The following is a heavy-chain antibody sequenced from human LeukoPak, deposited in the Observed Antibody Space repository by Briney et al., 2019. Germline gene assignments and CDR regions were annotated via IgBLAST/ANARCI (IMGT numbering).Heavy chain of an antibody. J-gene: IGHJ2*01. CDR2: IYYSGST. D-gene: IGHD5-12*01. Sequence: SETLSLTCTVSGGSISSYYWSWIRQPPGKGLEWIGYIYYSGSTNYNPSLKSRVTISVDTSKNQFSLKLSSVTAADTAVHYCARQSRVATYSFDLWGRGTLVTVSS. CDR3: ARQSRVATYSFDL. V-gene: IGHV4-59*08. CDR1: GGSISSYY.